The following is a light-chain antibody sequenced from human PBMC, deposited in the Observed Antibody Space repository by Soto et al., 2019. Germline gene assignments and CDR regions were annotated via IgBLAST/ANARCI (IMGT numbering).Light chain of an antibody. CDR1: SSNIGNNY. Sequence: QSVLPQPPSASAAPGQKVSISCYGSSSNIGNNYVSWYHQLPGTAPKLLIFDNNKRPSAVPARFSGAKYGTSATLGITWLQTGDAEEYYCGTWDTSRTTGIFGGGTKLTVL. CDR3: GTWDTSRTTGI. V-gene: IGLV1-51*01. CDR2: DNN. J-gene: IGLJ2*01.